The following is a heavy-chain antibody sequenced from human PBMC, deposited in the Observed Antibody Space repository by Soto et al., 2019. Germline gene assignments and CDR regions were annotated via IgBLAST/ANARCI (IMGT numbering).Heavy chain of an antibody. Sequence: GGSLRLSCAASGFTFSSYWMSWVRQAPGKGLEWVANIKQDGSEKYYVDSVKGRFTISRDNAKNSLYLQMNSLRAEDTAVYYCAREGSATSYYYYGMDVWGQGTTVTVSS. D-gene: IGHD6-25*01. CDR3: AREGSATSYYYYGMDV. CDR1: GFTFSSYW. J-gene: IGHJ6*02. CDR2: IKQDGSEK. V-gene: IGHV3-7*05.